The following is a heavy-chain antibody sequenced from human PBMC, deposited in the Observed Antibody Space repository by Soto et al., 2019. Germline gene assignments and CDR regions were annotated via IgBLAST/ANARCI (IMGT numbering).Heavy chain of an antibody. CDR2: IYYSGST. D-gene: IGHD2-21*01. J-gene: IGHJ6*02. V-gene: IGHV4-39*01. Sequence: SETLSLTCTVSGGSISSSSYYWGWIRQPPGKGLEWIGSIYYSGSTYYNPSLKSRVTISVDTSKSQFSLKLSAVTAADTAVYYCASTFVLEYYYYGMDVWGQGTTVT. CDR3: ASTFVLEYYYYGMDV. CDR1: GGSISSSSYY.